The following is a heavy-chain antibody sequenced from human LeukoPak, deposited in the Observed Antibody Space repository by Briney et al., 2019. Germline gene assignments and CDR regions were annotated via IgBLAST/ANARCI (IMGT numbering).Heavy chain of an antibody. V-gene: IGHV3-74*01. CDR3: ARDLERTFDY. D-gene: IGHD5-24*01. J-gene: IGHJ4*02. CDR2: IASDGSST. CDR1: GFTFSSYW. Sequence: GGSLRLSCAASGFTFSSYWMDWVRQAPGKGLVWVSRIASDGSSTTYADSVKGRFSISRDNAKNTLYLQMNSLRAEDTAVYYCARDLERTFDYWGQGTLVTVSS.